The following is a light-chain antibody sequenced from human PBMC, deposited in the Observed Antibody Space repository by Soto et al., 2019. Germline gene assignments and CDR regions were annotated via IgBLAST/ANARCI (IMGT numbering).Light chain of an antibody. CDR2: LGS. V-gene: IGKV2-28*01. CDR3: MQALQFPLT. J-gene: IGKJ4*01. CDR1: QSLLHSNGYNY. Sequence: DIVMTQSPLSLPVTPGESASISCRSSQSLLHSNGYNYLDWYLQKPGQSPQLLIYLGSSRASGVPDRFSGSGSGTDFTLNISKVEAVDVGVYYCMQALQFPLTFGGGTKVEIK.